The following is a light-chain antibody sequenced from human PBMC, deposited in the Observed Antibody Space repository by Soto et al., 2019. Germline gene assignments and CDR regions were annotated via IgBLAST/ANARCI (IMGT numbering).Light chain of an antibody. Sequence: DIQMTHSPSSLSASVLDIVTITFRSSQGIINYLALFQQKTGKVPKLLIYAASSLQSGVPSRFSGSGSGTAFTLTISGLQPEDVATYYCQKYNGGQWKFGQGTKVDIK. J-gene: IGKJ1*01. CDR1: QGIINY. CDR2: AAS. CDR3: QKYNGGQWK. V-gene: IGKV1-27*01.